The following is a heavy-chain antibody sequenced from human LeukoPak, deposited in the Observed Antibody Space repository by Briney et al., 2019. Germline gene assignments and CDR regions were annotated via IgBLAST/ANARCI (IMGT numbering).Heavy chain of an antibody. D-gene: IGHD3-10*01. CDR1: GGSFSGYY. Sequence: SETLSLTCAVYGGSFSGYYWSWIRQPPGKGLEWIGEIDHSGSTNYNPSFKSRVTISVDTSKNQFSLKLSSVTAADTAVYYCARGRITMVRGVITGARGGWFDPWGQGTLVTDSS. J-gene: IGHJ5*02. CDR2: IDHSGST. CDR3: ARGRITMVRGVITGARGGWFDP. V-gene: IGHV4-34*01.